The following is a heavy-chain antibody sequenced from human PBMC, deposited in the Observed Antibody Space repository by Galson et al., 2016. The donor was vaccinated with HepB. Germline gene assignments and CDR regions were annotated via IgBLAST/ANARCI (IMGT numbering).Heavy chain of an antibody. J-gene: IGHJ3*02. CDR3: ARDGDSSRGYDPSNAFDI. D-gene: IGHD6-13*01. V-gene: IGHV3-20*04. CDR2: INSIGDNT. CDR1: GFTFDDHG. Sequence: SLRLSCAASGFTFDDHGMSWVRQAPGKGLEWVSGINSIGDNTAYVDSVKGRFTISRDNAKNFLYLQMNSLRAEDTALYYCARDGDSSRGYDPSNAFDIWGQGTVVTVSS.